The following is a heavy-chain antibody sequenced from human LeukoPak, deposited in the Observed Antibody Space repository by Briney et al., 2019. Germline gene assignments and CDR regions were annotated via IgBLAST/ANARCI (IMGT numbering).Heavy chain of an antibody. D-gene: IGHD6-19*01. J-gene: IGHJ6*02. V-gene: IGHV1-69*13. CDR1: GGTFSSYA. CDR2: IIPIFGTA. CDR3: ARAHSSGWYNSIYGIDV. Sequence: SVKVSCKASGGTFSSYAISWVRQAPGQGLEWMGGIIPIFGTANYAQKFQGRVTITADESTSTAYMELSSLRSEDTAVYYCARAHSSGWYNSIYGIDVWGQGATVTVSS.